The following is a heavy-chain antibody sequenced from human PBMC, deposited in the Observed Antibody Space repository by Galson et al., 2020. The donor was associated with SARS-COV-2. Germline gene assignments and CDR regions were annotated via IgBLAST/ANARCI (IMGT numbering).Heavy chain of an antibody. V-gene: IGHV4-39*01. Sequence: SQTLSLTCTVSDDSIGRSDYFWGWARQPPGNGLEWIDNIYYNGYTYLNPSLKSRVTMSGDTSKNQFSLRLSSVTAADTALYYCARHVPDARNSYFTLDGWGQGTTVTV. CDR1: DDSIGRSDYF. CDR2: IYYNGYT. J-gene: IGHJ6*02. D-gene: IGHD2-21*01. CDR3: ARHVPDARNSYFTLDG.